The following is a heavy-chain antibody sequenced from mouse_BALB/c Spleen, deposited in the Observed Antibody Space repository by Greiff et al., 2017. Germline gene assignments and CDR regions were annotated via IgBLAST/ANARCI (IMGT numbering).Heavy chain of an antibody. CDR2: IYPYNGGT. CDR1: GYTFTDYN. CDR3: ARSPMITTGAMDY. Sequence: EVQLQQSGPELVKPGASVKISCKASGYTFTDYNMHWVKQSHGKSLEWIGYIYPYNGGTGYNQKFKSKATLTVDNSSSTAYMELRSLTSEDSAVYYCARSPMITTGAMDYWGQGTSVTVSS. J-gene: IGHJ4*01. D-gene: IGHD2-4*01. V-gene: IGHV1S29*02.